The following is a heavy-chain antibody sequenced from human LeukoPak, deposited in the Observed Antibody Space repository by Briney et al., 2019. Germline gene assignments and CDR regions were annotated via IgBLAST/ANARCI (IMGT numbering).Heavy chain of an antibody. Sequence: PGGSLRLSCAASGFTFSSYAMHWVRQAPGKGLEWVAFISYDGSNKYYADSVKGRFTISRDNSKNTLYLQMNSLRAEDTAVYYCARESMVRGVWSYYFDYWGQGTLVTVSS. V-gene: IGHV3-30*04. J-gene: IGHJ4*02. CDR1: GFTFSSYA. CDR2: ISYDGSNK. CDR3: ARESMVRGVWSYYFDY. D-gene: IGHD3-10*01.